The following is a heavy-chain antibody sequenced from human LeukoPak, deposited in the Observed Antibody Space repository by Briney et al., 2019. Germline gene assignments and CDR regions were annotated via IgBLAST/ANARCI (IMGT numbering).Heavy chain of an antibody. CDR2: ISSSSSYI. V-gene: IGHV3-21*01. D-gene: IGHD3-10*01. J-gene: IGHJ4*02. CDR1: GFTFSSYS. Sequence: GGSLRLSCAASGFTFSSYSMNWVRQAPGKGLEWVSSISSSSSYIYYADSVKGRFTISRDHAKNSLYLQMNSLRAEDTAVYYCARDQGAARRGLDCWGQGTLVTVSS. CDR3: ARDQGAARRGLDC.